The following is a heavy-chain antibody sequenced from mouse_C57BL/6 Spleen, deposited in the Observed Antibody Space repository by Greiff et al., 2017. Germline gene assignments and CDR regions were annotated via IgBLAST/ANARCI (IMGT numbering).Heavy chain of an antibody. D-gene: IGHD1-1*01. CDR1: GYTFTSYW. V-gene: IGHV1-52*01. Sequence: QVQLQQPGAELVRPGSSVKLSCKASGYTFTSYWMHWVKQRPIQGLEWIGNIDPSDSETHYNQKFKDKATLTVDKSSSTAYMQLSSLTSEDSAVYYGSRSGFDYYEFAYWGQGTLVTVSA. CDR3: SRSGFDYYEFAY. J-gene: IGHJ3*01. CDR2: IDPSDSET.